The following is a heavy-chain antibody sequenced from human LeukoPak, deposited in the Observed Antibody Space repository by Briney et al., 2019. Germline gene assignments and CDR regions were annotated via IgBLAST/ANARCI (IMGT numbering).Heavy chain of an antibody. CDR2: IFYDGSHK. CDR1: GFTFSNYG. J-gene: IGHJ4*02. Sequence: GGSLRLSCAASGFTFSNYGMHWVRQAPGKGLEWVAVIFYDGSHKYYADSVKGRFTVSRDNSKNTLYLQMNSLRVGDTAVFYCATHRGSYPAGGFNYWGQGTLVTVSS. CDR3: ATHRGSYPAGGFNY. V-gene: IGHV3-33*01. D-gene: IGHD1-26*01.